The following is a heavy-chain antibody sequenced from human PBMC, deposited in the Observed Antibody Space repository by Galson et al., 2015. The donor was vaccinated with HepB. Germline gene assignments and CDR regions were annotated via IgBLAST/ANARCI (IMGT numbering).Heavy chain of an antibody. Sequence: SLRLSCAASGLTFSSYAMSWVRQAPGKGLEWVSAISFNGGTTYYADSVRGRFTISRDNSKNTLYLQMNSLRAEDTAIYYCAKGLRRWALDSWGQGTLVTVSS. V-gene: IGHV3-23*01. J-gene: IGHJ4*02. CDR1: GLTFSSYA. D-gene: IGHD3-16*01. CDR3: AKGLRRWALDS. CDR2: ISFNGGTT.